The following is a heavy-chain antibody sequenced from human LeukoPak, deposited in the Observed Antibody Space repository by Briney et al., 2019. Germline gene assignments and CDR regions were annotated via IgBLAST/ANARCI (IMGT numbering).Heavy chain of an antibody. CDR2: IYYSGST. CDR3: ARGVLPIWYFDY. D-gene: IGHD2/OR15-2a*01. J-gene: IGHJ4*02. Sequence: SETLSLTCTVSGGSISSGGYYWSWIRQHPGKGLEWIRYIYYSGSTYYNPSLKSRVTISVDTSKNQFSLKLSSVTAADTAVYYCARGVLPIWYFDYWGQGTLVTVSS. CDR1: GGSISSGGYY. V-gene: IGHV4-31*03.